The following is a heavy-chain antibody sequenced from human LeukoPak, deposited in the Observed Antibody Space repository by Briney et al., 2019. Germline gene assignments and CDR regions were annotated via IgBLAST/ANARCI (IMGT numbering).Heavy chain of an antibody. J-gene: IGHJ5*02. CDR3: ARGSGIVTSTIDWFDP. D-gene: IGHD1-26*01. CDR2: INPNSGGT. V-gene: IGHV1-2*02. Sequence: ASVKVSCNSSGYTFTGYYMHWVRQAPGQGLEWMGWINPNSGGTHYAQKFQGRVTMTRDTSINTAYMELSRLRSDDTAIYYCARGSGIVTSTIDWFDPWGQGALVAVSS. CDR1: GYTFTGYY.